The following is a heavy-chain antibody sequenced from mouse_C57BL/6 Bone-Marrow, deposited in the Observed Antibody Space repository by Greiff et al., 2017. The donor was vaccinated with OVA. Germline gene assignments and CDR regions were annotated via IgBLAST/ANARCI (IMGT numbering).Heavy chain of an antibody. CDR3: ARGDYDY. CDR2: INPNNGGT. Sequence: VQLQQSGPELVKPGASVKISCKASGYTFTDYYMNWVKQSPGKSLEWIGDINPNNGGTSYNQKFKGKATLTVDKSSSTAYMELRSLTSEDSAVYYCARGDYDYWGQGTLVTVSA. CDR1: GYTFTDYY. J-gene: IGHJ3*01. D-gene: IGHD2-4*01. V-gene: IGHV1-26*01.